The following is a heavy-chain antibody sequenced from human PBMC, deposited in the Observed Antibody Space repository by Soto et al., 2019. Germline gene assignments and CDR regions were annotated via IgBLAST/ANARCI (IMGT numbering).Heavy chain of an antibody. D-gene: IGHD1-26*01. Sequence: PGGSLRLSCAASGFTFSSYGMHWVRQAPGKGLEWVAVIWYDGSNKYYADSVKGRFTISRDNSKNTLYLQMNSLRAEDTAVYYCARGLPWGYSFYFDYWGQGTLVTVSS. CDR3: ARGLPWGYSFYFDY. CDR2: IWYDGSNK. CDR1: GFTFSSYG. J-gene: IGHJ4*02. V-gene: IGHV3-33*01.